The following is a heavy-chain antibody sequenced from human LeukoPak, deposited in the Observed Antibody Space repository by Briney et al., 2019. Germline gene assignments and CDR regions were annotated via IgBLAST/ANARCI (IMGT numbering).Heavy chain of an antibody. Sequence: GGSLRLSCAVSGFTFSSYSMNWVRQAPGKGLEWVSSISSSSSYIYYADSVKGRFTISRDNAKNSLYLQMNSLRAEDTAVYYCARAEGWNVPDYWGQGTLVTVSS. CDR2: ISSSSSYI. CDR3: ARAEGWNVPDY. V-gene: IGHV3-21*01. J-gene: IGHJ4*02. CDR1: GFTFSSYS. D-gene: IGHD1-1*01.